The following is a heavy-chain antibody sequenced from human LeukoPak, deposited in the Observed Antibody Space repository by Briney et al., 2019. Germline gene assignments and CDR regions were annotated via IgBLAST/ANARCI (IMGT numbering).Heavy chain of an antibody. J-gene: IGHJ4*02. CDR2: IKQDGSEK. CDR1: GFTFSSYW. D-gene: IGHD6-19*01. CDR3: ARDGTGSNSGWYIH. V-gene: IGHV3-7*01. Sequence: PGGSLRLSCAASGFTFSSYWMSWVRQAPGKGLEWVANIKQDGSEKYYVDSVKGRFTISRDNSKNTLYLQMNSLRAEDTAVYYCARDGTGSNSGWYIHWGQGTLVTVSS.